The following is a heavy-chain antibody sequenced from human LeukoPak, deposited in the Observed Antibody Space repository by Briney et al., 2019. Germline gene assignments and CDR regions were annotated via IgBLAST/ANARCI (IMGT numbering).Heavy chain of an antibody. V-gene: IGHV3-21*01. CDR1: GFTFSSYS. J-gene: IGHJ4*02. CDR3: ASGYDSSGYYYNY. Sequence: PGGSLRLSCAASGFTFSSYSMNWVRQAPGKGLEWVSFISSSSSYIYYADSVKGRFTISRDNAKNSLYLQMNSLRAEDTAMYYCASGYDSSGYYYNYWGQGTLVTVSS. CDR2: ISSSSSYI. D-gene: IGHD3-22*01.